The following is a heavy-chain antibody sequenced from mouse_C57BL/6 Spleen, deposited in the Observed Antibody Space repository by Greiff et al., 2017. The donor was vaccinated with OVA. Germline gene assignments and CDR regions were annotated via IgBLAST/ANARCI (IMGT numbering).Heavy chain of an antibody. CDR1: GFTFSSYG. J-gene: IGHJ2*01. V-gene: IGHV5-6*01. CDR2: ISSGGSYT. CDR3: ARLLDGGYFDY. D-gene: IGHD2-3*01. Sequence: EVHLVESGGDLVKPGGSLKLSCAASGFTFSSYGMSWVRQTPDKRLEWVATISSGGSYTYYPDSVKGRFTISRDNAKNTLYLQMSSLKSEDTAMYYCARLLDGGYFDYWGQGTTLTVSS.